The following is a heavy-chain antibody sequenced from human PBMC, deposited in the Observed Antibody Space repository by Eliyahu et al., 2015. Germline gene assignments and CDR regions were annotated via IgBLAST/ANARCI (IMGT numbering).Heavy chain of an antibody. CDR3: AKGVAAAGTRPPDY. V-gene: IGHV3-9*01. CDR1: XXTFXDYA. Sequence: EVQLVESGGGLVQPGRSLRLSCAASXXTFXDYAMPWVRQAPGKGLEWVSGISWNSGSIGYADSVKGRFTISRDNAKNSLYLQMNSLRAEDTALYYCAKGVAAAGTRPPDYWGQGTLVTVSS. D-gene: IGHD6-13*01. CDR2: ISWNSGSI. J-gene: IGHJ4*02.